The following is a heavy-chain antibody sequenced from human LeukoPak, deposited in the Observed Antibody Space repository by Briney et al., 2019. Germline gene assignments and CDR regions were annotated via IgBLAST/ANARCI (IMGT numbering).Heavy chain of an antibody. D-gene: IGHD3-10*01. V-gene: IGHV4-4*02. CDR2: IYHTGST. CDR1: GDSITSRNW. Sequence: SETLSLTCSVSGDSITSRNWWTWVRQTPEKGLEWIGEIYHTGSTNYNPSVEGRVTISIDKSKNQFSLMLNSVTAVDTALYYCARGMWFDTLFSAFDVWGQGTMVSVSS. CDR3: ARGMWFDTLFSAFDV. J-gene: IGHJ3*01.